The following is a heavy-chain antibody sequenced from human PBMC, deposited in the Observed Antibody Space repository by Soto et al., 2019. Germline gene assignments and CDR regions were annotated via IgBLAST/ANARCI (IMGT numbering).Heavy chain of an antibody. D-gene: IGHD5-12*01. CDR2: ISGSGGST. V-gene: IGHV3-23*01. J-gene: IGHJ4*02. CDR1: GFTFSSYA. Sequence: EVQLLESGGGLVQPGGSLRLSCAASGFTFSSYAMSWVRQAPGKGLEWVSAISGSGGSTYYADSVKGRFTISRDNSKNPLYLQMTSLRAEDTAVYYCAKKGGPPYSGYDYEFDYWGQGTLVTVSS. CDR3: AKKGGPPYSGYDYEFDY.